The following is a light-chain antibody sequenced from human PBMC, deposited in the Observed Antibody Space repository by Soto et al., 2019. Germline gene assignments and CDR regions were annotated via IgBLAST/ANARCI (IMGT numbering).Light chain of an antibody. J-gene: IGLJ2*01. CDR2: EDN. CDR1: SGSIASNY. CDR3: QSYASRQKG. Sequence: NFMLTQPHSGSESPGKTVTISCTGSSGSIASNYVQWYQQRPGSAPTTVIYEDNQRPSGVPDRFSGSIDSSSNSASLTISGLKTEEEADYYCQSYASRQKGFCGGTKLTVL. V-gene: IGLV6-57*02.